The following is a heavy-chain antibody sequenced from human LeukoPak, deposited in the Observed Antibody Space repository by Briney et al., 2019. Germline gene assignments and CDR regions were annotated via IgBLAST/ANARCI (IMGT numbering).Heavy chain of an antibody. J-gene: IGHJ5*02. V-gene: IGHV1-2*02. Sequence: ASVKVSCKASGYTFTAYYMHWVRQAPGQGLEWMGWINPNSGGTNYAQKFQARVTMTRDTSISTAYMDLRRLRPDDTAVYYCARGMGVLVPAATWFDPWGQGTLVTVSS. D-gene: IGHD2-2*01. CDR2: INPNSGGT. CDR1: GYTFTAYY. CDR3: ARGMGVLVPAATWFDP.